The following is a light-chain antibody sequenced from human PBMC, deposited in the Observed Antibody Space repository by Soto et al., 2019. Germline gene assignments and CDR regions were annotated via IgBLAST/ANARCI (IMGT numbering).Light chain of an antibody. CDR2: GAS. V-gene: IGKV3-20*01. CDR1: QTISSDY. CDR3: QQYGSSPDT. Sequence: EFVLTQSPGTLSLSPVERATLSCRASQTISSDYLAWYQQKPGQAPRLLIYGASSRATGIPDRFSGSGSGTDFTLTISRLEPEDFAVYYCQQYGSSPDTFGQGTRLEIK. J-gene: IGKJ5*01.